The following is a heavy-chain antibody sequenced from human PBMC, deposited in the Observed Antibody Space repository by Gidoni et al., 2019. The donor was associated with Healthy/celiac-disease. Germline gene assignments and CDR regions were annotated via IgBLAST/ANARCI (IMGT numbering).Heavy chain of an antibody. V-gene: IGHV3-21*01. Sequence: EVQLVESGGGLVKPGGSLRLSCAASGFTFSVYSMNWVRQAPGKGLEWVSSISSSSSYIYYADSVKGRFTISRDNAKNSLYLQMNSLRAEDTAVYYCARDPRTTVTTPYFDYWGQGTLVTVSS. CDR3: ARDPRTTVTTPYFDY. J-gene: IGHJ4*02. CDR2: ISSSSSYI. D-gene: IGHD4-17*01. CDR1: GFTFSVYS.